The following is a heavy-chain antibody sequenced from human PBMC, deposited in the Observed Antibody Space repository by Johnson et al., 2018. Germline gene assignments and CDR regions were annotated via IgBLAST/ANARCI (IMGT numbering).Heavy chain of an antibody. CDR3: AKTTGMTQLGDAFDI. CDR2: IRRKGNSYAT. D-gene: IGHD6-13*01. J-gene: IGHJ3*02. V-gene: IGHV3-73*01. CDR1: GFTFSDSA. Sequence: VQLVESGGGLVQPGGSLKLSCAGSGFTFSDSAMHWVRQASGKGLEWVGRIRRKGNSYATAYAASVRGRFTISRDDSKNTAFLQRNSLKTEDTAVYYCAKTTGMTQLGDAFDIWGQGTMVTVSS.